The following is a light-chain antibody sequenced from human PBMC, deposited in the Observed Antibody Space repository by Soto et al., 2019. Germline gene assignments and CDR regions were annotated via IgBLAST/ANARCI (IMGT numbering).Light chain of an antibody. CDR2: DNY. Sequence: QSVLTQPPSVSAAPGQNVTISCSGTSSNIGNNYVSWYQHLPGTAPRILIYDNYKRPSGIPDRFSGFKSGTSATLGITGLQTGDEAYYYCGTWDTILRVFYVFGSGTNVTVL. CDR3: GTWDTILRVFYV. J-gene: IGLJ1*01. V-gene: IGLV1-51*01. CDR1: SSNIGNNY.